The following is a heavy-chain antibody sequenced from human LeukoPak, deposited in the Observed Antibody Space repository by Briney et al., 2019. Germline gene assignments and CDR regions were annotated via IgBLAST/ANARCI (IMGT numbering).Heavy chain of an antibody. D-gene: IGHD3-3*01. CDR3: ARLLRFLSNDAFDI. V-gene: IGHV4-30-2*01. Sequence: PSETLSLTCTVSGDSISSGAYYWSWIRQPPGKGLEWIGYIYHSGSTSYNPSLNSRVTISVDRSKNNFSLKLTSVTAADTAVYYCARLLRFLSNDAFDIWGQGTMVTVSS. CDR1: GDSISSGAYY. J-gene: IGHJ3*02. CDR2: IYHSGST.